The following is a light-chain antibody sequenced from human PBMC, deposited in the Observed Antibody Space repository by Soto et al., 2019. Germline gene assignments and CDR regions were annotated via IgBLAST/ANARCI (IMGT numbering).Light chain of an antibody. CDR2: DAS. CDR1: QSVSNNY. CDR3: QQYGTSAPIT. Sequence: EIVLTQSPGTLSLSPGERATLSCRASQSVSNNYLAWYQQKPGQAPSLLIYDASSRATGIPDRFSGSGSGTDFTLTISRLEPEDFGMYYCQQYGTSAPITFGQGTRVEIE. J-gene: IGKJ5*01. V-gene: IGKV3-20*01.